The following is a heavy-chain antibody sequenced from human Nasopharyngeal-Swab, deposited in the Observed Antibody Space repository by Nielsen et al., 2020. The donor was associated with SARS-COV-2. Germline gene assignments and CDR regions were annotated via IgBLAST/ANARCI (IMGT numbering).Heavy chain of an antibody. CDR2: IHTSGTYT. J-gene: IGHJ6*02. CDR3: ARGHYGLDV. CDR1: GFSFSDFY. V-gene: IGHV3-11*06. Sequence: GESLKISCAASGFSFSDFYMSWIRQAPGKGLEWVSYIHTSGTYTDYADSVKGRFTIPRDNAKNSLYLQMNTLRTEDTAVYYCARGHYGLDVWGQGTTVTVSS.